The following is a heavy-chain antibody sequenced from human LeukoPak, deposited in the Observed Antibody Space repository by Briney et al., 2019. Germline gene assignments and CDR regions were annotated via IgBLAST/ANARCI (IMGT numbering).Heavy chain of an antibody. CDR1: GFSLSTSGLA. CDR2: IYWNDDT. CDR3: ARRRSPSNGDWFDP. D-gene: IGHD4-17*01. J-gene: IGHJ5*02. Sequence: SGPTLVNPTQTLTLTCTFSGFSLSTSGLAVGWFRQPPGWALEWLALIYWNDDTFYNPSLDSRLTIAKDTSKNQVVLTMTNMDPVDTATFYCARRRSPSNGDWFDPWGQGTLVTVSS. V-gene: IGHV2-5*01.